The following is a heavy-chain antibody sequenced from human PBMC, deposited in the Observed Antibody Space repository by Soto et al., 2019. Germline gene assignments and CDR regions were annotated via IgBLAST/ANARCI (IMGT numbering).Heavy chain of an antibody. CDR1: GFTFSSYS. CDR2: ISSSSSYI. J-gene: IGHJ3*02. Sequence: GGSLRLSCAASGFTFSSYSMNWVRQAPGKGLEWVSSISSSSSYIYYADSVKGRFTISRDNAKNSLYLQMNSLRAEDTAVYYCARVLNSVRPDYYDTHWSAFEIWGQGTMVTVSS. D-gene: IGHD3-22*01. V-gene: IGHV3-21*01. CDR3: ARVLNSVRPDYYDTHWSAFEI.